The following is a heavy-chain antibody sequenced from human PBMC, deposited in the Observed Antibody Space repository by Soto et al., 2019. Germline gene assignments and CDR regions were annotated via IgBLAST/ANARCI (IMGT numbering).Heavy chain of an antibody. CDR3: ARDRFPYSSSSRYFDY. D-gene: IGHD6-6*01. J-gene: IGHJ4*02. Sequence: ASVKVSCKVSGHTFTAYYIHWVRQAPGQGLEWMGWINPNSGDTNYAQKFQGRVTMTRDTSARTVYMELSRLRSDDTAVYYCARDRFPYSSSSRYFDYWGQGTLVTVS. CDR2: INPNSGDT. CDR1: GHTFTAYY. V-gene: IGHV1-2*02.